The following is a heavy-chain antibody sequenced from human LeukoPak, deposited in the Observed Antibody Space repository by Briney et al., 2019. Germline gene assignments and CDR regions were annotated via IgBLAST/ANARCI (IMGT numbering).Heavy chain of an antibody. J-gene: IGHJ3*02. CDR3: ARDRPLVRGVIIALGDAFDI. CDR2: IKQDGSEK. Sequence: GGSLRLSCAASGFTFSTYWMSWVRQAPGKGLEWVASIKQDGSEKYYVDSVKGRFTISRDNAKNSLSLQMNSLRAEDMAVYYCARDRPLVRGVIIALGDAFDIWGQGTMVTVSS. V-gene: IGHV3-7*01. D-gene: IGHD3-10*01. CDR1: GFTFSTYW.